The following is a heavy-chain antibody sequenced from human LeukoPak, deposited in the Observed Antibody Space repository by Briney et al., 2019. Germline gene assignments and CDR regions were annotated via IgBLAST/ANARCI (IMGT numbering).Heavy chain of an antibody. CDR3: AKLGGDF. Sequence: PGGSLRLSCAASGFTFSNYGMHWVRQVPGKGLDWVAFIWYDGSNKYYADSVKGRFTISRDNSKNTLFLQMDSLRGEDTALYHCAKLGGDFWGQGTLVTVS. CDR1: GFTFSNYG. J-gene: IGHJ4*02. CDR2: IWYDGSNK. V-gene: IGHV3-30*02.